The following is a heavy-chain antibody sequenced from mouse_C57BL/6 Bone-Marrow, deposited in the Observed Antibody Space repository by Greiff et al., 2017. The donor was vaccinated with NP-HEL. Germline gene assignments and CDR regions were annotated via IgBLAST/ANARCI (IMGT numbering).Heavy chain of an antibody. CDR3: ARDGYYVVDY. J-gene: IGHJ2*01. CDR1: GYSITSGYY. V-gene: IGHV3-6*01. CDR2: ISYDGSN. Sequence: EVKLEESGPGLVKPSQSLSLTCSVTGYSITSGYYWNWIRQFPGNKLEWMGYISYDGSNNYNPSLKNRISITRDTSKNQFFLKLNSVTTEDTATYYCARDGYYVVDYWGQGTTLTVSS. D-gene: IGHD2-3*01.